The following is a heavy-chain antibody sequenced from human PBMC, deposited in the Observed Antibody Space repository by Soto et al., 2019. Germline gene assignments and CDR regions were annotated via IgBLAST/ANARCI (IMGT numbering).Heavy chain of an antibody. CDR1: GFTFSSYS. CDR3: VREDSGYDYAFDL. J-gene: IGHJ4*02. V-gene: IGHV3-48*01. CDR2: ITSASRTI. D-gene: IGHD5-12*01. Sequence: GGSLRLSCAASGFTFSSYSMNWVRQGPGKGLEWISYITSASRTIYYADSVKGRFTISRDNAKNSLYLQMNSLRVEDMAIYFCVREDSGYDYAFDLWGQGTLVTVSS.